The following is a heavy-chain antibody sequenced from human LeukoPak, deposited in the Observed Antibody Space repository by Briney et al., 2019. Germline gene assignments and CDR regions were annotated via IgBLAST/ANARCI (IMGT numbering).Heavy chain of an antibody. CDR1: GGSFSGYY. CDR2: INHSGST. CDR3: ARSFKVATWDYFDY. V-gene: IGHV4-34*01. J-gene: IGHJ4*02. Sequence: SETLSLTCAVYGGSFSGYYWSWIRQPTGKGLEWIGEINHSGSTNYNPSLKSRVTISVDTSKNQFSLKLSSVTAADTAVYYCARSFKVATWDYFDYWGQGTLVTVSS. D-gene: IGHD5-12*01.